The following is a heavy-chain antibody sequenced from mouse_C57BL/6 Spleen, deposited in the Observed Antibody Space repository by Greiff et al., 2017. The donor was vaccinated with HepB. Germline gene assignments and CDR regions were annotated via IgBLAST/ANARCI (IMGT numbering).Heavy chain of an antibody. V-gene: IGHV1-72*01. CDR1: GYTFTSYW. Sequence: VQLQQPGAELVKPGASVKLSCKASGYTFTSYWMHWVKQRPGRGLEWIGRIDPNSGGTKYNEKFKSKATLTVDKPSSTAYMQLSSLTSEDSAVYYCARERLITTVVARYFDVWGTGTTVTVSS. J-gene: IGHJ1*03. D-gene: IGHD1-1*01. CDR3: ARERLITTVVARYFDV. CDR2: IDPNSGGT.